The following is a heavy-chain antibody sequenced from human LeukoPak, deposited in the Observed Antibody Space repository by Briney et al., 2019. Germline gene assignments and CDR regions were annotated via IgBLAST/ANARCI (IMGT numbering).Heavy chain of an antibody. Sequence: GGSLRLSCAASEFTFSSYSMNWVRQAPGKGLEWVAFIRYDGSNKYYADSVKGRFTISRDNSKNTLYLQMNSLRAEDTAVYYCAKSMIVADIYYYYYMDVWGKGTTVTVSS. V-gene: IGHV3-30*02. CDR2: IRYDGSNK. J-gene: IGHJ6*03. D-gene: IGHD3-22*01. CDR1: EFTFSSYS. CDR3: AKSMIVADIYYYYYMDV.